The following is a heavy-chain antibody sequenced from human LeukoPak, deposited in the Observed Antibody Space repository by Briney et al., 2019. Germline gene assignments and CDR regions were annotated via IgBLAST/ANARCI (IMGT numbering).Heavy chain of an antibody. V-gene: IGHV3-11*05. CDR1: GFSVSDYS. CDR3: TRERRGSYYAFES. CDR2: VMSGRGST. D-gene: IGHD3-16*01. J-gene: IGHJ4*02. Sequence: NTGGSLRLSCAASGFSVSDYSISWIRQSPGKGPEWISYVMSGRGSTNYADSVKGRFTISRDNAKNSVALQLDGLRADDTAVYFCTRERRGSYYAFESWSQGTLVTVSS.